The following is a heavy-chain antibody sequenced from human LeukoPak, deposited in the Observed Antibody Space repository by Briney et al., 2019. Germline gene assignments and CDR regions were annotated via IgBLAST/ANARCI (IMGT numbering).Heavy chain of an antibody. CDR1: GFTFSSYS. Sequence: GGSLRLSCAASGFTFSSYSMNWVRQAPGKGLEWVSAISGSGGSTYYADSVKGRFTISRDNSKNTLYLQMNSLRAEDTAVYYCARAEGYSSSSDWFDPWGQGTLVTVSS. CDR3: ARAEGYSSSSDWFDP. D-gene: IGHD6-6*01. V-gene: IGHV3-23*01. J-gene: IGHJ5*02. CDR2: ISGSGGST.